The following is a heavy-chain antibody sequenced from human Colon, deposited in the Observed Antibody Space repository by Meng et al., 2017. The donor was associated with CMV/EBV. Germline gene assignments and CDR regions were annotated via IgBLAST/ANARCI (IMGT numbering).Heavy chain of an antibody. D-gene: IGHD4-11*01. Sequence: SETLSLTCAVYGGSFSGYYWSWIRQPPGKGLEWIGEINHSGSTNYNPSLKSRVTISVDTSKNQFSLKLSSVTAADTAVYYCARGLSRTVTSRWFDPWGQGTLVTVSS. V-gene: IGHV4-34*01. CDR3: ARGLSRTVTSRWFDP. CDR1: GGSFSGYY. J-gene: IGHJ5*02. CDR2: INHSGST.